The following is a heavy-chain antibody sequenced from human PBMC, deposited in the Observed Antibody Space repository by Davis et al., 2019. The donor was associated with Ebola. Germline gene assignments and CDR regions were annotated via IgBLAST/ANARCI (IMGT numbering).Heavy chain of an antibody. V-gene: IGHV3-30*18. CDR2: ISYDGSNK. D-gene: IGHD1-26*01. J-gene: IGHJ4*02. CDR1: GFTFSSYG. Sequence: GESLKISCAASGFTFSSYGMHWVRQAPGKGLEWVAVISYDGSNKYYADSVKGRFTISRDNSKNTLYLQMNSLRVEDTAVYSCAKRSASGTYYFDYWGQGTLLTVSS. CDR3: AKRSASGTYYFDY.